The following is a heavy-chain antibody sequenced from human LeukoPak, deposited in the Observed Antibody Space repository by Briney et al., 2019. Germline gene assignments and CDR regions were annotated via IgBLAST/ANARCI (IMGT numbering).Heavy chain of an antibody. CDR1: GYTFTSYY. V-gene: IGHV1-46*01. Sequence: GASVKVSCKASGYTFTSYYMHWVRQAPGQGLEWMGIINPSGGSTSYAQKFQGRVTMTRDTSTSTAYMELRSLRSDDTAVYYCARLGYNWNDVWFDPWGQGTLVTVSS. J-gene: IGHJ5*02. D-gene: IGHD1-20*01. CDR3: ARLGYNWNDVWFDP. CDR2: INPSGGST.